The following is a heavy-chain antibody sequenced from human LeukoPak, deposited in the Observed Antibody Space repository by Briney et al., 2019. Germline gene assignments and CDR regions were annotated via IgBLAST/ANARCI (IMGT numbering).Heavy chain of an antibody. V-gene: IGHV1-18*01. D-gene: IGHD4-11*01. CDR1: GYTFTSYG. CDR3: ARVPSNGVLYYYYMDV. Sequence: GASVKVSCKASGYTFTSYGISWVRQAPGQGLEWMGWISAYNGNTNYAQKLQGRVTMTTDTSTSTAYMELRSLRSDDTAVYYCARVPSNGVLYYYYMDVWGKGTTVTVSS. CDR2: ISAYNGNT. J-gene: IGHJ6*03.